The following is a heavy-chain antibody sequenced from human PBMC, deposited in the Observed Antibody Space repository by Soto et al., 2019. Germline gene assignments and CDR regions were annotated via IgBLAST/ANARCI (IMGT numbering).Heavy chain of an antibody. CDR1: GGTFSSYA. CDR2: IIPIFGTA. CDR3: ARAKNYYDSSGYYPQVGYYGMDV. V-gene: IGHV1-69*13. Sequence: GASVKVSCKASGGTFSSYAISWVRQAPGQGLEWMGGIIPIFGTANYAQKFQGRVTITADESTSTAYMELSSLRSEDTAVYYCARAKNYYDSSGYYPQVGYYGMDVWGQGATVTVSS. D-gene: IGHD3-22*01. J-gene: IGHJ6*02.